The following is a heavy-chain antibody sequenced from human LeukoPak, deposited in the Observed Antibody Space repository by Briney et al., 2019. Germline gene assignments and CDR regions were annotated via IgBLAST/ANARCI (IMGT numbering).Heavy chain of an antibody. CDR2: LYYSGVT. CDR1: GGSITSYY. V-gene: IGHV4-59*01. J-gene: IGHJ4*02. D-gene: IGHD6-13*01. Sequence: PSETLSLTCTVSGGSITSYYWSWIRQPPGKGLEWIGHLYYSGVTNYKPSLKSRVTISLDTPKNQFSLKLSSVTAADTAVYYCARVFAASAGFDYWGQGTLVTVSS. CDR3: ARVFAASAGFDY.